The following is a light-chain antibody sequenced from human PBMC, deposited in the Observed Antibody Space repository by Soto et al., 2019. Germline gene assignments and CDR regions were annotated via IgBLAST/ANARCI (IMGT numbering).Light chain of an antibody. Sequence: DIQMTQSPSSLSASVGDRVTITCRASQSISTYLNWYQQKVGKAPKLLIYAASSLQRGVPSRFSVSGSGTDFTVTISSLQPEDFATYYCQQSYSTPRTFGQGTKLEIK. CDR3: QQSYSTPRT. J-gene: IGKJ2*02. CDR1: QSISTY. CDR2: AAS. V-gene: IGKV1-39*01.